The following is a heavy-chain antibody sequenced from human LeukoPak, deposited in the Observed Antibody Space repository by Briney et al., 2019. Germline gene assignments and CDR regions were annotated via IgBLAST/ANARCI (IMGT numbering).Heavy chain of an antibody. D-gene: IGHD3-16*01. V-gene: IGHV3-7*01. J-gene: IGHJ4*02. CDR2: IKHDGSEK. Sequence: GGSLRLSCAASGLTFSNYWMSWVRQGPGKGLEWVANIKHDGSEKYYIDSVKGRFTISRDNAKNSVYLQMNRLRAEDTAVYYCARDFEGASGYWGQGTLVTVSS. CDR1: GLTFSNYW. CDR3: ARDFEGASGY.